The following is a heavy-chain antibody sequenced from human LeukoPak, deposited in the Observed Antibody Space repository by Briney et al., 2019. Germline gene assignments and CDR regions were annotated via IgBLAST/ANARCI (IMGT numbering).Heavy chain of an antibody. Sequence: GGSLRLSCAASGFTFSSYSMNWVRQAPGKGLEWVSYISSISSSSTYYADSVKGRFTISRDNAENSLYLQMNSLRAEDTAVYYCAELGITMIGGVWGKGTTVTISS. J-gene: IGHJ6*04. CDR1: GFTFSSYS. D-gene: IGHD3-10*02. CDR2: ISSISSSST. V-gene: IGHV3-48*04. CDR3: AELGITMIGGV.